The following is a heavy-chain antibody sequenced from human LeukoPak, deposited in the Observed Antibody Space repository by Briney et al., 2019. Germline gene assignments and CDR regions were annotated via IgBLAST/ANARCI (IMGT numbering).Heavy chain of an antibody. Sequence: PGGSLRLSCAASGFTFSSYDMHWVRQATGKGLEWVSAIGVAANTFYSGSVKGRFIISRENAKNSLYLLMTSLRAEDTAVYYCARQNTPHGNFDYWGQGILVTVSS. CDR2: IGVAANT. CDR3: ARQNTPHGNFDY. J-gene: IGHJ4*02. V-gene: IGHV3-13*01. D-gene: IGHD1-26*01. CDR1: GFTFSSYD.